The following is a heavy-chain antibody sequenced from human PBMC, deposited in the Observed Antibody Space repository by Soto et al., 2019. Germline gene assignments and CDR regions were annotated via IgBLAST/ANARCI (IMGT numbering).Heavy chain of an antibody. CDR1: GFTFNTYA. Sequence: AGGSLRLSCAASGFTFNTYAMTWVRQAPGKGLEWVSIISSSGDGTYYVDSVKGRFTISRDNSKSTVYLELNNLSAEDTAVYHCAKNQGVELVPLATVDWFDPWGQGSVVTVSS. CDR2: ISSSGDGT. D-gene: IGHD1-26*01. CDR3: AKNQGVELVPLATVDWFDP. V-gene: IGHV3-23*01. J-gene: IGHJ5*02.